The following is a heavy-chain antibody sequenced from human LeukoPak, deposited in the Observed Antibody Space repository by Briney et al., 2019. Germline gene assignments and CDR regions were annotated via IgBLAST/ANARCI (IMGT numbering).Heavy chain of an antibody. V-gene: IGHV3-73*01. CDR3: TRDGTASDNWNHYSDY. D-gene: IGHD1-20*01. J-gene: IGHJ4*02. Sequence: GGSLRLSCAASGFTFSGSAMHWVRQASGKGLEWVGRIRSKANSYATAYAASVKGRFTISRDDSENTAYLQMSSLKTDDTAVYFCTRDGTASDNWNHYSDYWGQGTLVTVSS. CDR2: IRSKANSYAT. CDR1: GFTFSGSA.